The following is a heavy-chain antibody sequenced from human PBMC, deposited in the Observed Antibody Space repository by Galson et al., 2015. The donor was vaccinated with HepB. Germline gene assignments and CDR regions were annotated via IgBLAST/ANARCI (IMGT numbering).Heavy chain of an antibody. V-gene: IGHV3-48*01. J-gene: IGHJ4*02. CDR3: VRDRGSGFGGNDVPSFDY. Sequence: SLRLSCAASGFRLTDHAMNWVRRAPGKGLEWAAYISSDSPTNHQADSVTGRFTISRDNGKNSVFLQMNSLRGDDTAVYYCVRDRGSGFGGNDVPSFDYWGRVSLVTVSP. CDR1: GFRLTDHA. D-gene: IGHD5-12*01. CDR2: ISSDSPTN.